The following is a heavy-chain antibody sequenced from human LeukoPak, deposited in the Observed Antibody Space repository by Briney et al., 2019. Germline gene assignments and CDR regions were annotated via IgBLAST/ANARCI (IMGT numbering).Heavy chain of an antibody. CDR2: LTAYNGNK. J-gene: IGHJ3*02. V-gene: IGHV1-18*01. CDR1: GHTFSDFG. Sequence: GASVKVSCKASGHTFSDFGISWVRQAPGQGLEWMGWLTAYNGNKNYAQNFQGRLTMTTDTSTSTAYMELRSLGSDDTAVYYCARDREWRWLHSRDASDIWGQGTMVAVSS. CDR3: ARDREWRWLHSRDASDI. D-gene: IGHD5-24*01.